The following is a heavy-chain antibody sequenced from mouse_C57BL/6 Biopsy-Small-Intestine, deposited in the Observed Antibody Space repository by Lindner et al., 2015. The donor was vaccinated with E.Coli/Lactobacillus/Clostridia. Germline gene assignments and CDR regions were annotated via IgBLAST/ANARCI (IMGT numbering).Heavy chain of an antibody. D-gene: IGHD2-10*02. CDR3: ARDPSGRYFTVDP. J-gene: IGHJ4*01. CDR2: INPKSGVT. Sequence: SVKVSCKASGYTFTGYYLHWVRQAPGQGLEWMGWINPKSGVTKYAQKFQGRVTMTRDTSINTGYMELSRLGSDDTAVYYCARDPSGRYFTVDPWGQGALVTVSS. V-gene: IGHV1-4*01. CDR1: GYTFTGYY.